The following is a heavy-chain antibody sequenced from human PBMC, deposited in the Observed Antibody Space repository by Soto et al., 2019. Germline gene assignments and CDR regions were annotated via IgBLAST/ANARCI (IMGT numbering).Heavy chain of an antibody. Sequence: PSETLSLTCTVSGGSISSGGYYWSWIRQHPGKGLEWIGYIYYSGSTYYNPSLKSRVTISVDTSKNQFSLKLSSVTAADTAVYYCARDKDFWSGYSNYYYGMDVWGQGTTVAASS. V-gene: IGHV4-31*03. CDR1: GGSISSGGYY. CDR2: IYYSGST. CDR3: ARDKDFWSGYSNYYYGMDV. D-gene: IGHD3-3*01. J-gene: IGHJ6*02.